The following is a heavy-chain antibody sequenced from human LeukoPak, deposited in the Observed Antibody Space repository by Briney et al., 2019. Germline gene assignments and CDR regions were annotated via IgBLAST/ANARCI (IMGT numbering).Heavy chain of an antibody. Sequence: ASVKVSRKASGYTFTVYYIHWVRQAPGQGLEWMGRIIPGSGGTNYAQKFQGRVTTTRDTSINTAYMELSRLTSDDTAVYYCARENYGVHWGQGTLVTVSS. CDR1: GYTFTVYY. CDR2: IIPGSGGT. V-gene: IGHV1-2*06. D-gene: IGHD4-17*01. J-gene: IGHJ4*02. CDR3: ARENYGVH.